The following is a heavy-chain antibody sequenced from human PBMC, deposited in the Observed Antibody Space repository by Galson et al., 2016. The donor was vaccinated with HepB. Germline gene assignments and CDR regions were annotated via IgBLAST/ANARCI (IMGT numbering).Heavy chain of an antibody. V-gene: IGHV3-74*01. Sequence: SLRLSCAASGFTFSNYWMHWVRQAPGKGLVWVSRINTAGSSSNYVESVKGRFTTSRDNAKNTVYLQMGSLRTEDTGVYYCARDISLSGYYPYWGQGTLVIVSS. CDR1: GFTFSNYW. D-gene: IGHD3-9*01. J-gene: IGHJ4*02. CDR3: ARDISLSGYYPY. CDR2: INTAGSSS.